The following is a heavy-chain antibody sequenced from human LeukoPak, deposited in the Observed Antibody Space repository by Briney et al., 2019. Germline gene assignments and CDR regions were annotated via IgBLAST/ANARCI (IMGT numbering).Heavy chain of an antibody. D-gene: IGHD6-19*01. CDR2: IYYSGST. Sequence: NPSETLSLTCTVSGGSISSYYWSWIRQPPGKGLEWIGYIYYSGSTNYNPSLKSRVTISVDMSKNQFSLKLSSVTAADTAVYYCARRGWYSVYDYWGQGTLVTVSS. V-gene: IGHV4-59*08. CDR3: ARRGWYSVYDY. CDR1: GGSISSYY. J-gene: IGHJ4*02.